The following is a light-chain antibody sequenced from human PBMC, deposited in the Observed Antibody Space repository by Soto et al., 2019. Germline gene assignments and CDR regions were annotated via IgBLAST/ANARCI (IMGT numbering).Light chain of an antibody. J-gene: IGKJ1*01. V-gene: IGKV3-11*01. CDR2: EAS. Sequence: EVVLTQSPATLSLSPGERATLSCRASQSVTSHLAWYQQKPGQAPRLLIYEASNRATGIPARFSGSGSGTDFTLTISSLEPEDFAVYYCQQRSNWSWTFGQGTKVEIK. CDR3: QQRSNWSWT. CDR1: QSVTSH.